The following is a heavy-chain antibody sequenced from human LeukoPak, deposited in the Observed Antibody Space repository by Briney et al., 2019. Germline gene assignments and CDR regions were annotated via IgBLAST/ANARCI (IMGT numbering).Heavy chain of an antibody. CDR3: TRAPPGMTMMTDY. V-gene: IGHV1-18*01. CDR1: GYTFTNYH. CDR2: VSTNDGNT. J-gene: IGHJ4*02. Sequence: ASVRVSCKASGYTFTNYHIAWVRQAPGQGLEWMGWVSTNDGNTVYAQRLQGRVTMTTDTSTSVAYMELRSLTSDDTAVYYCTRAPPGMTMMTDYWGQGTLVTVSS. D-gene: IGHD3-22*01.